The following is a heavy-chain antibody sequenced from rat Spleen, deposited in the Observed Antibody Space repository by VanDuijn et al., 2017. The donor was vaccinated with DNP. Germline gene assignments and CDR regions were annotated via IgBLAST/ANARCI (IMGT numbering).Heavy chain of an antibody. CDR2: ISYEGSST. CDR1: GFTFSDYY. V-gene: IGHV5-22*01. J-gene: IGHJ2*01. CDR3: ARSGRSFDY. Sequence: EVQLVESGGGLVQPGRSLKLSCAASGFTFSDYYMAWVRQAPKKGLEWVASISYEGSSTYYGDSVKGRFTISRDNAKSTLYLQMNSLRSEDTATYYCARSGRSFDYWGQGVMVTVSS. D-gene: IGHD5-1*01.